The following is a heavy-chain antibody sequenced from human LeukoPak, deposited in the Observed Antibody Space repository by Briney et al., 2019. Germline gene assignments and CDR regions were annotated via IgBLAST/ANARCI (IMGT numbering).Heavy chain of an antibody. CDR3: ARDLRITFGGVIVNNWFDP. D-gene: IGHD3-16*02. V-gene: IGHV4-4*07. CDR1: GGSISSYY. CDR2: IYTSGST. J-gene: IGHJ5*02. Sequence: SETLSLTCTVSGGSISSYYWSWIRQPPGKGLEWIGRIYTSGSTNYNPSLKSRVTMSVDTSKNQFSLKLSSVTAADTAVYYCARDLRITFGGVIVNNWFDPWGQGTLVTVSS.